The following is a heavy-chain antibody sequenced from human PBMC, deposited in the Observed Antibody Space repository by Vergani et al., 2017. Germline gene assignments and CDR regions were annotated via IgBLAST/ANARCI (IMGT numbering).Heavy chain of an antibody. CDR2: ISSSSSYI. J-gene: IGHJ6*02. Sequence: EVQLVESGGGLVKPGGSLRLSCAASGFTFSSYSMNWVRQAPGKGLEWVSSISSSSSYIYYADSVKGPFTISRDNAKNSLYLQMNSLRAEDTAVYYCARVSVSRTYYGSGSSMDVWGQGTTVTVSS. V-gene: IGHV3-21*01. CDR1: GFTFSSYS. CDR3: ARVSVSRTYYGSGSSMDV. D-gene: IGHD3-10*01.